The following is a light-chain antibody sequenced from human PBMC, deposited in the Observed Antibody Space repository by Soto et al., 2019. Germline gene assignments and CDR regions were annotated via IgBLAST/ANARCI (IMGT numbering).Light chain of an antibody. CDR1: QSVGSD. Sequence: EILMTRSPATLSVSPGERATLSCRASQSVGSDLAWYQQKPGQAPRLLIYHASIRATGLPARFSGSGSGTDFTLTIDSLQSDDFAIYYCQQYNKWPPVYTFGQGTKVDIK. V-gene: IGKV3-15*01. CDR3: QQYNKWPPVYT. J-gene: IGKJ2*01. CDR2: HAS.